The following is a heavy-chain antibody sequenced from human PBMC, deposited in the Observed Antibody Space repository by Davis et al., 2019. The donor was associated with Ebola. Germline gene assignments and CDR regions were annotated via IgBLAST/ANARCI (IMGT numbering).Heavy chain of an antibody. V-gene: IGHV3-21*01. J-gene: IGHJ6*03. Sequence: GGSLRLSCAASEFTFSSYSMNWVRQAPGKGLEWVSSINSRGSYMYYADSVKGRFTISRDNAKNSLYLQMNSLRAEDTAVYYCVRDYGRGWSSFYYYMDVWGKGTTVTVSS. CDR3: VRDYGRGWSSFYYYMDV. CDR2: INSRGSYM. CDR1: EFTFSSYS. D-gene: IGHD3-10*01.